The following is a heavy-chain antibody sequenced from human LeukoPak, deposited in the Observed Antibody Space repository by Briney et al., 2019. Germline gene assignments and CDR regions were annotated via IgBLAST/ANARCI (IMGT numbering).Heavy chain of an antibody. V-gene: IGHV4-39*01. J-gene: IGHJ6*03. Sequence: SETLSLTCTVSGDSITTSSDYWGWIRQPPGKGLEWIGTIFYSGGTYYNPSLKSRVTISVDTSKNQFSLKLNSVTAADTAVYYCARNLRGYDAHYYYMDVWGKGTTVTISS. CDR3: ARNLRGYDAHYYYMDV. CDR1: GDSITTSSDY. D-gene: IGHD5-12*01. CDR2: IFYSGGT.